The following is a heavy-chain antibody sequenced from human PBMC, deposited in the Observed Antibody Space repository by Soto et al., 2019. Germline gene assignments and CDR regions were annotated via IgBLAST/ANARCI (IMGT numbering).Heavy chain of an antibody. V-gene: IGHV3-33*01. J-gene: IGHJ4*02. CDR1: GGIFHGYG. D-gene: IGHD1-7*01. CDR3: ARDGIGGTVFRGYLDY. CDR2: IRFDGSNE. Sequence: QEQLVESGGGVVQPGTSLRLSCAVPGGIFHGYGMHWVRQAPGKGLEWVAIIRFDGSNEEYADSVKGRFTISSDNSKNTLYLKMNPLGAEATAVQYCARDGIGGTVFRGYLDYWGRGTVVTASS.